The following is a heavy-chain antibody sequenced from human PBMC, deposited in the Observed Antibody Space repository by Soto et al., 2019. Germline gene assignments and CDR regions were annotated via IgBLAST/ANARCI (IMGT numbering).Heavy chain of an antibody. V-gene: IGHV4-4*02. J-gene: IGHJ3*02. CDR3: ARDPSGVASEALDI. CDR1: GGSISSDNW. D-gene: IGHD2-21*01. Sequence: QVQLQESGPGLVKPSGTLYLTCAVCGGSISSDNWWTWVRQPPGKGLEWIGEIYHSGRANYKPSLKSRITMSVDKSKNQFSLNLTSVTAADAAVYYCARDPSGVASEALDIWGQGTMVIVSS. CDR2: IYHSGRA.